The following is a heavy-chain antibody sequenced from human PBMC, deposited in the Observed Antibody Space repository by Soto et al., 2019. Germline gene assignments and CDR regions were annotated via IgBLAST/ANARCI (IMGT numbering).Heavy chain of an antibody. D-gene: IGHD2-2*01. J-gene: IGHJ3*02. CDR2: INTDGGST. CDR1: GFTFSGHW. V-gene: IGHV3-74*01. CDR3: AREAGYCSRTSCYRRAFDT. Sequence: EVQLVESGGDLVQPGGSLRLSCAASGFTFSGHWMHWVRQVPGKGLVWVSRINTDGGSTSYADSVKGRFTISRDNAKNTLVLQMIDLRVDDTSVYYCAREAGYCSRTSCYRRAFDTWGQGTMVTVSS.